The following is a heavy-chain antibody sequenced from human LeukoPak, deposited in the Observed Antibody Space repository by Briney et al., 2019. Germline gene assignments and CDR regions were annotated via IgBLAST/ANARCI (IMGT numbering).Heavy chain of an antibody. CDR1: GGSISSHY. D-gene: IGHD6-19*01. J-gene: IGHJ4*02. Sequence: SETLSLTCTVSGGSISSHYWSWIRQPPGKGLEWIGHIYYSGSTNYNPSLKSRVTISVDTSKNQFSLKLSSVTAADTAVYYCARVSTYSSGWYFDYWGQGTLVTVSS. CDR2: IYYSGST. V-gene: IGHV4-59*11. CDR3: ARVSTYSSGWYFDY.